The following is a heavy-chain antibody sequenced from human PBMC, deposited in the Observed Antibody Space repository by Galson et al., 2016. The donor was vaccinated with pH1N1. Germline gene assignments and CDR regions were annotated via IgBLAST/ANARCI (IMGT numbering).Heavy chain of an antibody. D-gene: IGHD2-21*02. V-gene: IGHV3-53*01. CDR3: ARTFGETLCDGDCYDTSCFDY. Sequence: SLRLSCAASGFTVSPNDMSWFRQAPGKGLEWVSVIYSGGNTYYTDSVKGRFTISRDSSKNTLYLQMNSLRPEDTAEYYCARTFGETLCDGDCYDTSCFDYWGQGTLVTVSS. CDR1: GFTVSPND. J-gene: IGHJ4*02. CDR2: IYSGGNT.